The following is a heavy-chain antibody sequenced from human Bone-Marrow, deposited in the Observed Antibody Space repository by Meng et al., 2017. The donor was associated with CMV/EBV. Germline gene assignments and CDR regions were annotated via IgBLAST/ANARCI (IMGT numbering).Heavy chain of an antibody. D-gene: IGHD4/OR15-4a*01. CDR3: ATAGGTNYLAYYFDY. CDR1: GFTFSSYA. J-gene: IGHJ4*02. CDR2: ISYDGSNK. V-gene: IGHV3-30-3*01. Sequence: GESLKISCAASGFTFSSYAMHWVRQAPGKGLEWVAVISYDGSNKYYADSVKGRFTISRDNSRNTLYLQTNSLRAEDTALYYCATAGGTNYLAYYFDYWGQGPRVTGSS.